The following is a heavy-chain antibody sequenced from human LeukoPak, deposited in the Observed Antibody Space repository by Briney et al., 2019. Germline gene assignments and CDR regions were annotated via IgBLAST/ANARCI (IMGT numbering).Heavy chain of an antibody. J-gene: IGHJ4*02. CDR1: GFTFSSYS. CDR3: ARAYDFWSGPIDY. V-gene: IGHV3-21*01. CDR2: ISSSSSYI. D-gene: IGHD3-3*01. Sequence: PGGSLRLSCAASGFTFSSYSMNWVRQAPGKGLEWVSSISSSSSYIYYADSVKGRFTISRDNAKNSLYLQMNSLRAEDTAVYYCARAYDFWSGPIDYWGQGTLVTVSS.